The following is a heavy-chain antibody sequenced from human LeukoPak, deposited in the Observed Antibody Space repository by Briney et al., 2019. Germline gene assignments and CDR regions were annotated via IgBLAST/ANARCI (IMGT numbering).Heavy chain of an antibody. CDR1: GYTFTSYG. CDR2: ISAYNGNT. Sequence: ASVKVSCKASGYTFTSYGISWVRQAPGQGLEWMGWISAYNGNTNYAQKFQGRVTMTRDTSISTAYMELSRLRSDDTAVYYCARSPAHYYYYYMDVWGKGTTVTVSS. CDR3: ARSPAHYYYYYMDV. V-gene: IGHV1-18*01. J-gene: IGHJ6*03.